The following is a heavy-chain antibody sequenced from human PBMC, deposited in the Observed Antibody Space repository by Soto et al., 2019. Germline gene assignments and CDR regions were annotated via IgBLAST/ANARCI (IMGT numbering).Heavy chain of an antibody. Sequence: VQLVESGGGFIYPGGSLRLSCAASGLTISNAWMNWVRQAPGKGLEWVGRIKTNTEGGTTDYAAAVKGRFTVSRDDSKITLYLQMNSLRTEDTAVYYCTTGSVEGVWGQGTTVTVSS. J-gene: IGHJ6*02. CDR1: GLTISNAW. CDR2: IKTNTEGGTT. CDR3: TTGSVEGV. V-gene: IGHV3-15*07. D-gene: IGHD2-15*01.